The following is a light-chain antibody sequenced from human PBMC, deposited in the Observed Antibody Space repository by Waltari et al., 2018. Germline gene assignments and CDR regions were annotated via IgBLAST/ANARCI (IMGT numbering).Light chain of an antibody. V-gene: IGKV2-30*02. J-gene: IGKJ2*03. Sequence: DVMMTQSPLSLPITPGQPASLSCRSSQSLIHRDGNTYLSWYQQKPGQPPRLLIYKVSNWESGVPDRFSGSGAGTDFTLKISRVEAEDVGVYYCGQGTHWPYSFGQGTKVEIK. CDR2: KVS. CDR1: QSLIHRDGNTY. CDR3: GQGTHWPYS.